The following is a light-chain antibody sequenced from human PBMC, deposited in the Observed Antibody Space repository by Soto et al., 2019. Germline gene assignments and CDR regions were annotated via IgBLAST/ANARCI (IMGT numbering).Light chain of an antibody. Sequence: DIQLTQSPSFLSASVEDRVTITCRASQGISSNLAWYQQKPGQAPKLLIYATSTLQSGVPSRFSGSGSGTEFTHTISSLQPEDFATYYCQQLNSYPLIFGGGTKVEIE. CDR2: ATS. CDR3: QQLNSYPLI. V-gene: IGKV1-9*01. CDR1: QGISSN. J-gene: IGKJ4*01.